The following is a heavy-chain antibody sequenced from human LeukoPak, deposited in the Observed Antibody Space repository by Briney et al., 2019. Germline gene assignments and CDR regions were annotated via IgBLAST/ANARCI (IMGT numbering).Heavy chain of an antibody. CDR1: GFTFSSYG. J-gene: IGHJ4*02. CDR2: ISYDGSNK. D-gene: IGHD2-8*01. Sequence: GRSLRLSCAASGFTFSSYGMHWVRQAPGKGLEWVAVISYDGSNKYYADSVKGRFTISRDNSKNTLYLQMNSLRAEDTAVYYCAKANGGAEVYWGQGTLVTVSS. V-gene: IGHV3-30*18. CDR3: AKANGGAEVY.